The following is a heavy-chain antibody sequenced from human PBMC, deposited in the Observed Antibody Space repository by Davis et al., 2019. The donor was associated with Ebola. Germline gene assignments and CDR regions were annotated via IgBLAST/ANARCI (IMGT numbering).Heavy chain of an antibody. CDR3: ARVYAAPYSSTVHYFNS. V-gene: IGHV4-39*01. D-gene: IGHD6-19*01. CDR2: VHSSATT. J-gene: IGHJ4*02. Sequence: PSETLSLTCVVSAASIGTPVYHWARTRQPPARGLEAIGCVHSSATTHYNSTLKSRVITSMDTSKNQFSLMMNSVTAADTAVYYCARVYAAPYSSTVHYFNSWGQGRLVTVAS. CDR1: AASIGTPVYH.